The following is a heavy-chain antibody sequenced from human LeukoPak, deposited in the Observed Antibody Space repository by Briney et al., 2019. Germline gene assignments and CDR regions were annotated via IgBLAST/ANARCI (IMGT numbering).Heavy chain of an antibody. Sequence: GGSLRLSCAASGFTFSSYWMHWVRQAPGKGLVWVSRINTDGSSTSYADSVKDRFTISRDNAKNTLYLQMNSLRAEDTAVYYCARGSYDFWSGYYFSSEISPYYYYMDVWGKGTTVTVSS. V-gene: IGHV3-74*01. CDR3: ARGSYDFWSGYYFSSEISPYYYYMDV. J-gene: IGHJ6*03. D-gene: IGHD3-3*01. CDR1: GFTFSSYW. CDR2: INTDGSST.